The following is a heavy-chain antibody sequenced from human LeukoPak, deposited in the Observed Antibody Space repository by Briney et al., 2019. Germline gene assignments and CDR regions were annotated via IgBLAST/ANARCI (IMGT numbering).Heavy chain of an antibody. CDR3: TKSDGYGLIRI. Sequence: PSETLSLTCAVYGGSFSGYYWSWIRQPPGKGLEWIGKINHSGSTNYNPSLKSRVTISLDTSKNQFSLQVISLTAADTAAYYCTKSDGYGLIRICGRGTMVTVSS. V-gene: IGHV4-34*03. CDR2: INHSGST. CDR1: GGSFSGYY. D-gene: IGHD3-10*01. J-gene: IGHJ3*02.